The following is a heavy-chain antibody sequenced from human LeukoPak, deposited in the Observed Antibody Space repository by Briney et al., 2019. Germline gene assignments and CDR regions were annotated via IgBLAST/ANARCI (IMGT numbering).Heavy chain of an antibody. Sequence: ASVKVSCKASGYTFTSYDINWVRQATGQGLEWMGWMNPNSGNTGYTQKFQGRVTMTRNTSISTAYMELSSLRSEDTAVYYCARGYTYGSGSSRRPASLYYYYGMDVWGQGTTVTVSS. V-gene: IGHV1-8*01. CDR1: GYTFTSYD. J-gene: IGHJ6*02. D-gene: IGHD3-10*01. CDR3: ARGYTYGSGSSRRPASLYYYYGMDV. CDR2: MNPNSGNT.